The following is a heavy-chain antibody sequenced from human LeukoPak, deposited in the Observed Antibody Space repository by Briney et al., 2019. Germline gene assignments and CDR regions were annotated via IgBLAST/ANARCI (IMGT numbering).Heavy chain of an antibody. CDR3: AKNGDRGAFCSGGTCYPYYYYYMDV. D-gene: IGHD2-15*01. J-gene: IGHJ6*03. Sequence: PGGSLRLSCAASGFIFTNYGMSWVRQAPGKGLEWVSAISGSDGHTYYADSVKGRFTISRDNSKNTLFLQINSLRAEDTAVYYCAKNGDRGAFCSGGTCYPYYYYYMDVWGKGTTVTISS. CDR2: ISGSDGHT. V-gene: IGHV3-23*01. CDR1: GFIFTNYG.